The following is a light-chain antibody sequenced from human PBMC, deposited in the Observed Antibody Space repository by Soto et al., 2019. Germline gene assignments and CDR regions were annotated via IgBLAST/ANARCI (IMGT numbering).Light chain of an antibody. V-gene: IGKV1-39*01. CDR1: QTIDRS. Sequence: DVQMTQSPPSLSASVGDRVTITCRASQTIDRSLNWYQQKPGKAPNLLIYAASNLQSGVPSRFSGSGSGTDFSLTISSLQPEDFATYYCQQDQSLPFTFGPGTKVDIK. CDR2: AAS. J-gene: IGKJ3*01. CDR3: QQDQSLPFT.